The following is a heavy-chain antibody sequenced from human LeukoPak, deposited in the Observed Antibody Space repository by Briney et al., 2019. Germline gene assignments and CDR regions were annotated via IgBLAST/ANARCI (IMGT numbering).Heavy chain of an antibody. Sequence: PGGSLRLSCAASGFTFSSYSMNWVRQPPGKGLEWVSYIGSSSSSIYYADSVKGRFTNSRDNAKNSLYLQMNSLRDEDTAVYYCARALGLEIDYWGQGTLVTVSS. D-gene: IGHD3-3*01. CDR3: ARALGLEIDY. V-gene: IGHV3-48*02. CDR1: GFTFSSYS. CDR2: IGSSSSSI. J-gene: IGHJ4*02.